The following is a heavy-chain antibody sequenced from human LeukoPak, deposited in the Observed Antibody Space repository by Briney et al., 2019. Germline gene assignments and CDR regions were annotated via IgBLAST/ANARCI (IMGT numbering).Heavy chain of an antibody. CDR3: AAPEGYDFWSGAR. Sequence: SVKVSCKASGFTFTSSAVQWVRQARGQRLEWIGWIVVGSGNTNYAQKFQERVTITRDMSTSTAYMELSSLRSEDTAVHYCAAPEGYDFWSGARWGQGTLVTVSS. CDR2: IVVGSGNT. CDR1: GFTFTSSA. V-gene: IGHV1-58*01. J-gene: IGHJ4*02. D-gene: IGHD3-3*01.